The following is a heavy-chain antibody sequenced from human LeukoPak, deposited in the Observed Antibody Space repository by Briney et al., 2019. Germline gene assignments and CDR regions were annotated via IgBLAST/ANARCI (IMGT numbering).Heavy chain of an antibody. Sequence: GGSLRLSCAASGFTFNDHYMDWVRQAPGKGLEWVGRIRNKANSYSTEYAASVKGRFFMSRDESKNSLYLQMNSLKTEDTAVYYCARGGVWLGELELDCWGQGTLVTVSS. CDR3: ARGGVWLGELELDC. D-gene: IGHD3-10*01. CDR2: IRNKANSYST. V-gene: IGHV3-72*01. J-gene: IGHJ4*02. CDR1: GFTFNDHY.